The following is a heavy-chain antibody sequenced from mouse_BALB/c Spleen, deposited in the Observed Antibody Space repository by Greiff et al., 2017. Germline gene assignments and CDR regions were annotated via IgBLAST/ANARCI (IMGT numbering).Heavy chain of an antibody. J-gene: IGHJ4*01. D-gene: IGHD2-1*01. CDR3: TRGDGNYPYYAMDY. Sequence: VQLQQSGAELVRPGVSVKISCKGSGYTFTDYAMHWVKQSHAKSLEWIGVISTYYGDTSYNQKFKGKAKLTAVTSTSTAYMELSSLTNEDSAVYYCTRGDGNYPYYAMDYWGQGTSVTVSS. CDR1: GYTFTDYA. CDR2: ISTYYGDT. V-gene: IGHV1S137*01.